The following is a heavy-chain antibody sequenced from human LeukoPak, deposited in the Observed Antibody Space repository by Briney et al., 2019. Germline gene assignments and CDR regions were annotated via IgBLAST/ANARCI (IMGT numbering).Heavy chain of an antibody. Sequence: SETLSLTCSVSGGPISKYYLSWIRQAAGKGLEWIGRIFTSGSATSSSSLKSRVTMPVDTSKNQFSLNLSSVTAADTALYYCVSGYGSGSYHLWGQGILVTVSS. CDR2: IFTSGSA. J-gene: IGHJ5*02. CDR3: VSGYGSGSYHL. V-gene: IGHV4-4*07. D-gene: IGHD3-10*01. CDR1: GGPISKYY.